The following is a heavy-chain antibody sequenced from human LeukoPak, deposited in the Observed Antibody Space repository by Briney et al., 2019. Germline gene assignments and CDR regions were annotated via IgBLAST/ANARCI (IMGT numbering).Heavy chain of an antibody. Sequence: SETLSLTCTVSGGSISSYYWSWIRQPAGKGLEWIGRIYTSGSTNYNPSLKSRVTMSVDTSKNQFSLKLSSVTAADTAVYYCASSRLGYCSGGSCYSPYYMDVWGKGTTVTVFS. J-gene: IGHJ6*03. CDR3: ASSRLGYCSGGSCYSPYYMDV. V-gene: IGHV4-4*07. CDR2: IYTSGST. D-gene: IGHD2-15*01. CDR1: GGSISSYY.